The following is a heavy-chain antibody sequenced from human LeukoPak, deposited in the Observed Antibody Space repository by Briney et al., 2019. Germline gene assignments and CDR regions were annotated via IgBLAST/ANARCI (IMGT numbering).Heavy chain of an antibody. Sequence: GGSLRLSCAASGFTFSSYAMSWVRQAPGKGLEWVSAISGSGGSTYYADSVKGRFTISRDNAKNSLYLQMNSLRAEDTAVYYCARGSVRIGIAARPNREKIDYWGQGTLVTVSS. D-gene: IGHD6-6*01. CDR3: ARGSVRIGIAARPNREKIDY. V-gene: IGHV3-23*01. CDR2: ISGSGGST. CDR1: GFTFSSYA. J-gene: IGHJ4*02.